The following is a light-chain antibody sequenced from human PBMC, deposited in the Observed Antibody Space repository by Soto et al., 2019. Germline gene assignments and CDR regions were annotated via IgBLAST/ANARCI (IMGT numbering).Light chain of an antibody. V-gene: IGLV2-8*01. CDR2: EVD. CDR3: SSYAGTNTLV. J-gene: IGLJ2*01. CDR1: SSDIGAYDH. Sequence: QSALTQPPSASGSPGQSVTISCTGTSSDIGAYDHVSWHQQHPGKAPKVIIYEVDKRLSGVPDRFSGSKSGNTASLTVSGLQAEDEADYYCSSYAGTNTLVFGGGTKLTVL.